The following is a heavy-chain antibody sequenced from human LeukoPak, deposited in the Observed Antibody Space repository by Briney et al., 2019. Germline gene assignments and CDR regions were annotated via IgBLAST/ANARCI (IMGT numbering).Heavy chain of an antibody. Sequence: ASVKVSCKASGYSFTAYYIHWVRQAPGQGLEWMGWINPMSGDTNYAQKFQGRVTVTRDMSITTAYMELSRLTSDDTAMYYCARDGGLDLWGQGALVTVSS. D-gene: IGHD3-16*01. V-gene: IGHV1-2*02. CDR3: ARDGGLDL. J-gene: IGHJ4*02. CDR2: INPMSGDT. CDR1: GYSFTAYY.